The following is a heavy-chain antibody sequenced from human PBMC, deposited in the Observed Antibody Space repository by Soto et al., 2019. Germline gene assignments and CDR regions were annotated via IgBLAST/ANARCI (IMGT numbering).Heavy chain of an antibody. CDR3: TRAYCISTSCYGFRWFDP. J-gene: IGHJ5*02. D-gene: IGHD2-2*01. V-gene: IGHV3-49*03. CDR2: IRSKAYGGTT. CDR1: GFTFGDYA. Sequence: PGGSLRLSCTASGFTFGDYAMSWFRQAPGKGLEWVSFIRSKAYGGTTEYAASVKGRFTISRDDSKSIAYLQMNSLKTEDTAVYYCTRAYCISTSCYGFRWFDPWGQGTLVTVSS.